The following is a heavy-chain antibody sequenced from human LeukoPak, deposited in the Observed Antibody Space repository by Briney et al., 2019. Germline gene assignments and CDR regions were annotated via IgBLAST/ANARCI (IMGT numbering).Heavy chain of an antibody. V-gene: IGHV4-34*01. Sequence: SETLSLTCAVYGGSFSGYYWSWIRQPPGKGLEWIGEISHSGSTNYNPSLKSRVTVSLDTSKNQFSLKLGSVTAADTAVYYCARGLSHWGQGTLVTVSS. J-gene: IGHJ4*02. CDR1: GGSFSGYY. CDR2: ISHSGST. CDR3: ARGLSH.